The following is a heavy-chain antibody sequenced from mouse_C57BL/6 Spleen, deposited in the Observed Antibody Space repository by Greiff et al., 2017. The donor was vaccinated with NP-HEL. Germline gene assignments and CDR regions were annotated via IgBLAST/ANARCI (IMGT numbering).Heavy chain of an antibody. D-gene: IGHD5-2*01. V-gene: IGHV5-17*01. CDR3: ARGNAYSPYYFDY. CDR2: ISSGSSTI. CDR1: GFTFSDYG. J-gene: IGHJ2*01. Sequence: EVKLVESGGGLVKPGGSLKLSCAASGFTFSDYGMHWVRQAPEKGLEWVAYISSGSSTIYYADTVKGRFTISRDNAKNTLFLQMTSLRSEDTAMYYCARGNAYSPYYFDYWGQGTTLTVSS.